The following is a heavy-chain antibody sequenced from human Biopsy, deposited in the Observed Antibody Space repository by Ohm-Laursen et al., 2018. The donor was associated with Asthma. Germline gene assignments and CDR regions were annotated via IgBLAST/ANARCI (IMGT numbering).Heavy chain of an antibody. V-gene: IGHV3-33*01. CDR3: GRERSYMVDY. J-gene: IGHJ4*02. Sequence: SLRLSCTASGFTFGSYGLHWVRQAPGKGLEWVADIWFDGSNKHCADSVKGRFTISRDNSKNTLYLQMNSLRAEDTALYYCGRERSYMVDYRGQGTLVIVSS. CDR1: GFTFGSYG. CDR2: IWFDGSNK. D-gene: IGHD3-10*01.